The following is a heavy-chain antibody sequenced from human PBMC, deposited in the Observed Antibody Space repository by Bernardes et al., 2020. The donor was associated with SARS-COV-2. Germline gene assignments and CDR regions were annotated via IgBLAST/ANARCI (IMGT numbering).Heavy chain of an antibody. J-gene: IGHJ4*02. CDR1: GFNFGDYV. Sequence: VGSLILSCAASGFNFGDYVMHWVRQAPGQGLVWVSRISHDASIATYADSVKGRFTVSRDNAKNTLYLQMNSLRAEDTAVYYCSRDLNLNFFDYWGQGSLVTVSS. D-gene: IGHD1-7*01. CDR2: ISHDASIA. V-gene: IGHV3-74*01. CDR3: SRDLNLNFFDY.